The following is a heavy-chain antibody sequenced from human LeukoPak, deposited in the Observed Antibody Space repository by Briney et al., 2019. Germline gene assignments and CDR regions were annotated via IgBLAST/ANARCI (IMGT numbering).Heavy chain of an antibody. V-gene: IGHV1-8*01. CDR2: MNPNSGNT. Sequence: GASVKVSCKASGYTFTSYDINWVRQATGQGLEWMGWMNPNSGNTGYAQKLQGRVTMTTDTSTSTAYMELRSLRSDDTAVYYCAREAPTLQREIDYWGQGTLVTVSS. J-gene: IGHJ4*02. CDR3: AREAPTLQREIDY. CDR1: GYTFTSYD. D-gene: IGHD4-11*01.